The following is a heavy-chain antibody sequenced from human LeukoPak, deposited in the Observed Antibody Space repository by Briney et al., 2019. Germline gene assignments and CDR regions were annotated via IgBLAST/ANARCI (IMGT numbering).Heavy chain of an antibody. CDR1: GFTFRSYW. D-gene: IGHD4-17*01. CDR2: IKQDGSDM. V-gene: IGHV3-7*01. CDR3: ARVVFFNGDYVAFDI. J-gene: IGHJ3*02. Sequence: GGSLRLSCAASGFTFRSYWMSWVRQAPGKGLEWVANIKQDGSDMYYVGSVKGRFTISRDNAKNSLYLQMNSLRAEDTAVYYCARVVFFNGDYVAFDIWGQGTMVTVSS.